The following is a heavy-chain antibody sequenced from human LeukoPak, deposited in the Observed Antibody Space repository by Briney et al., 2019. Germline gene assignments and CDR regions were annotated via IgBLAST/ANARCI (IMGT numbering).Heavy chain of an antibody. D-gene: IGHD1-26*01. CDR1: GGSISSYY. CDR2: IYYSGST. CDR3: ARGVGGSYVQPFDY. Sequence: SETLSLTCTVSGGSISSYYWSWIRQPPGKGLEWIGDIYYSGSTNYNPSLKSRVTISVDTSKNQFSLKLSSVTAADTAVYYCARGVGGSYVQPFDYWGQGTLVTVSS. J-gene: IGHJ4*02. V-gene: IGHV4-59*12.